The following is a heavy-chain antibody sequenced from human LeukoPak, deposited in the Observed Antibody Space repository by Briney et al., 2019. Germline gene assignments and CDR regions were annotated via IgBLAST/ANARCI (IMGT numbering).Heavy chain of an antibody. Sequence: PRRSLTLSCAASGFTFSSFGMHWVGQAPGKGLEWVAVIWYDASNKYYADSVKGRFTISRDNSKNTLYLHMNSLRDDDTAVYYCVRGVGVSRFNYLDPWGQGTLVFVSS. CDR2: IWYDASNK. J-gene: IGHJ5*02. CDR1: GFTFSSFG. D-gene: IGHD1-7*01. CDR3: VRGVGVSRFNYLDP. V-gene: IGHV3-33*01.